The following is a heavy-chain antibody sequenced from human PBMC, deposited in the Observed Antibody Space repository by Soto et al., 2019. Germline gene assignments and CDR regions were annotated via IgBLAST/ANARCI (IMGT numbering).Heavy chain of an antibody. J-gene: IGHJ5*01. Sequence: GGSLRLSCAASGFAFSRYGMNWIRQAPGKGLEWVSSISSSTSYIYYADSVKGRFSISRDNAKKILYLEMYALRTDDTAVYYCARDPSEGRVGNWFESWGQGTLVTVSS. CDR1: GFAFSRYG. V-gene: IGHV3-21*01. D-gene: IGHD1-26*01. CDR3: ARDPSEGRVGNWFES. CDR2: ISSSTSYI.